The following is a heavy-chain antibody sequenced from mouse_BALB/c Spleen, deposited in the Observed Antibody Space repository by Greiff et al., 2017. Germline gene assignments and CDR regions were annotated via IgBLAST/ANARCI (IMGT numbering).Heavy chain of an antibody. Sequence: VQLQQSGAELVKPGASVKLSCTASGFNIKDTYMHWVKQRPEQGLEWIGRIDPANGNTKYDPKFQGKATITADTSSNTAYLQLSSLTSEDTAVYYCAFLVRGYAMDYWGQGTSVTVSS. V-gene: IGHV14-3*02. J-gene: IGHJ4*01. CDR1: GFNIKDTY. CDR2: IDPANGNT. D-gene: IGHD2-14*01. CDR3: AFLVRGYAMDY.